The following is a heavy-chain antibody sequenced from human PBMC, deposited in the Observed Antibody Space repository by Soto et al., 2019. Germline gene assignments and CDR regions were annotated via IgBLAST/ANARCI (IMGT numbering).Heavy chain of an antibody. V-gene: IGHV4-34*01. Sequence: QVQLQQWGAGLLKPSETLSLTCAVYGGSFSGYYWSWIRQPPGKGVEWIGEINHSGSTNNNPSLKSRVTISVDTSKNQFSRKLSSVTAADTAVYYCARGVTTGYYYYYMDVWGKGTTVTVSS. CDR2: INHSGST. D-gene: IGHD4-4*01. CDR1: GGSFSGYY. J-gene: IGHJ6*03. CDR3: ARGVTTGYYYYYMDV.